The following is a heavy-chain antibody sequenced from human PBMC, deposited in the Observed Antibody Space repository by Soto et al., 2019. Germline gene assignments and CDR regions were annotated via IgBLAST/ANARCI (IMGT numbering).Heavy chain of an antibody. V-gene: IGHV3-23*01. CDR1: GFTFSYYA. J-gene: IGHJ3*02. CDR2: ISNSGGRT. Sequence: GGSLRLSCAASGFTFSYYAMSWVRQAPGKGLEWVCGISNSGGRTFFADSVKGRFTVSRDNSKNTLYLQVNSLRAEDTARYYCAKDSIVLTGGTTAFDIWGQGTMVTVSS. D-gene: IGHD6-13*01. CDR3: AKDSIVLTGGTTAFDI.